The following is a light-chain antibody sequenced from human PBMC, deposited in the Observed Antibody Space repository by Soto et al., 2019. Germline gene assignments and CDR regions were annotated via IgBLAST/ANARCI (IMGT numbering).Light chain of an antibody. CDR2: DIS. CDR1: NSDVGGYNY. Sequence: QSVLTQPASVSGSPGQSITISCTGTNSDVGGYNYVSWYQQHPGKAPKLMIYDISNRPSGVSNRFSGSKSGNTASLTISGLQAEDEADYYCSSYTSSSTLEVFGTG. CDR3: SSYTSSSTLEV. V-gene: IGLV2-14*01. J-gene: IGLJ1*01.